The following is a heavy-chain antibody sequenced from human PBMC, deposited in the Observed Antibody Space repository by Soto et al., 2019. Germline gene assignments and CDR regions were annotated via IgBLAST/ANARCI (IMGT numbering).Heavy chain of an antibody. D-gene: IGHD2-15*01. J-gene: IGHJ4*02. Sequence: ETLSLTCTVSGGSIYRSGYYWGWIRQPPGRGLEWIGNIDYNGVTYSNPSLKSRVTISRDTSKNQFTLNLTSVTAADTALYYCGKVLVGATGHTDSDSWGPGTLVTVYS. V-gene: IGHV4-39*01. CDR1: GGSIYRSGYY. CDR2: IDYNGVT. CDR3: GKVLVGATGHTDSDS.